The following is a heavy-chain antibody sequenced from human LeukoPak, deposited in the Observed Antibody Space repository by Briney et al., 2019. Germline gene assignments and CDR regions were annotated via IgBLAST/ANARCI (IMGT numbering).Heavy chain of an antibody. CDR1: GYTFTSYG. D-gene: IGHD3-10*01. CDR2: INTNTGNP. Sequence: GASVKVSCKASGYTFTSYGISWVRQAPGQGLEWMGWINTNTGNPTYAQGFTGRFVFSLDTSVSTAYLQISSLKAEDTAVYYCARGSMSRVINTYYYMDVWGKGTTVTVSS. J-gene: IGHJ6*03. V-gene: IGHV7-4-1*02. CDR3: ARGSMSRVINTYYYMDV.